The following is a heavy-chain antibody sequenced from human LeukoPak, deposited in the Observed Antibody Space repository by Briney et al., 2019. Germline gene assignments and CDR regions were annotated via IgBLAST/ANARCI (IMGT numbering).Heavy chain of an antibody. CDR3: ARDPSGYFNY. V-gene: IGHV4-61*01. D-gene: IGHD3-22*01. CDR2: IYYSGST. Sequence: SETLSLTCTVSGGSVSSGNYYWSWIRQPPGKGLDWIGCIYYSGSTNYNPSLKSRVTISVDTSKNQFSLRLSSVTAADTAVYYCARDPSGYFNYWGQGTLATVSS. CDR1: GGSVSSGNYY. J-gene: IGHJ4*02.